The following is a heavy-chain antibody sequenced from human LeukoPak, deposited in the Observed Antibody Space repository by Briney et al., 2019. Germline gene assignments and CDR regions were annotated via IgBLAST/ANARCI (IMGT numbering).Heavy chain of an antibody. CDR2: IYSGGST. J-gene: IGHJ4*02. D-gene: IGHD3-9*01. V-gene: IGHV3-66*01. Sequence: GGSLRLSCAASGFTFSTAWLSWVRQAPGKGLEWVSVIYSGGSTYYADSVKGRFTISRDNSKNTLYLQMNSLRVEDTAVYYCALGLVTDYWGQGTLVTVSS. CDR1: GFTFSTAW. CDR3: ALGLVTDY.